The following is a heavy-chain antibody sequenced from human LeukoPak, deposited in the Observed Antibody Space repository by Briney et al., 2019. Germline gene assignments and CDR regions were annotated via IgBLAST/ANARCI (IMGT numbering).Heavy chain of an antibody. V-gene: IGHV1-18*01. Sequence: GASVKVSCKASGYTFTGYGISWVRQAPGQGLEWMGWISAYNGNTNYAQKLQGRVTMTTDTSTSTAYMELRSLRSDDTAVYYCARDPPDSGYEWAFDYWGQGTLVTVSS. J-gene: IGHJ4*02. CDR2: ISAYNGNT. CDR1: GYTFTGYG. CDR3: ARDPPDSGYEWAFDY. D-gene: IGHD5-12*01.